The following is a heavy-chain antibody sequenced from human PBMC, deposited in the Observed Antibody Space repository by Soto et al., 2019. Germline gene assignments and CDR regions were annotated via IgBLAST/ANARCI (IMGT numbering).Heavy chain of an antibody. D-gene: IGHD3-10*01. CDR2: ISGSGGTT. CDR3: AKDRHYGSGTYSDSYLDY. CDR1: GFTFNSYA. J-gene: IGHJ4*02. Sequence: EVQLLESGGGLVQPGGSLRLSCGGSGFTFNSYAMTWVRQAPGKGLEWVSAISGSGGTTYYANSVKGRFTISRDQSKDPLYLQMNSLRAEDTAISYCAKDRHYGSGTYSDSYLDYWGQGTLVTVSS. V-gene: IGHV3-23*01.